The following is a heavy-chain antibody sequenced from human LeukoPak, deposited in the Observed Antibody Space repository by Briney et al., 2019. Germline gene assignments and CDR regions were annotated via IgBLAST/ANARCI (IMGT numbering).Heavy chain of an antibody. CDR3: ARDRRTNSDEGWYFDL. CDR2: INPSGGST. V-gene: IGHV1-46*01. CDR1: GYTFTGYY. J-gene: IGHJ2*01. Sequence: ASVKVSCKASGYTFTGYYMHWVRQAPGQGLEWMGIINPSGGSTSYAQKFQGRVTMTRDTSTSTVHMELSSLRSEDTAVYYCARDRRTNSDEGWYFDLWGRGTLVTVSS. D-gene: IGHD1/OR15-1a*01.